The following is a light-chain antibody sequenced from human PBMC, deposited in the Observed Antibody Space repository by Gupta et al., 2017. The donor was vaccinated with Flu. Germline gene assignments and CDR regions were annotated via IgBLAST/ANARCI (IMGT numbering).Light chain of an antibody. Sequence: SYQLPPHPPVTVSPGQTARITCSGDALPKKYAYWYQQKSGQAPVLVIYEDTARPSAIPERFSGSSSVTTATLTISGAQGEDEADYYCYSTYNIDNHRVFGGGTKLTVL. CDR1: ALPKKY. CDR3: YSTYNIDNHRV. J-gene: IGLJ2*01. V-gene: IGLV3-10*01. CDR2: EDT.